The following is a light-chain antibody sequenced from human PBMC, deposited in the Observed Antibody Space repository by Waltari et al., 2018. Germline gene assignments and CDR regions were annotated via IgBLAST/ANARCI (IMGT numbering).Light chain of an antibody. J-gene: IGLJ1*01. CDR2: DVS. V-gene: IGLV2-14*03. CDR1: SRDVGGYDY. Sequence: QSALTQPASVSGSPGQPITISCTGTSRDVGGYDYVSWYQQHPGKAPKLILYDVSNRPWGVAHRFACAKSGNAASLTISGLQADDEAEYYCASYTSSTTRAFGTGTKVTVL. CDR3: ASYTSSTTRA.